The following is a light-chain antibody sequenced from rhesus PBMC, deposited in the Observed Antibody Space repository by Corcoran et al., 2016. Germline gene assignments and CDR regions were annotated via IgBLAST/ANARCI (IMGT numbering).Light chain of an antibody. J-gene: IGKJ3*01. CDR1: QGISSY. CDR3: HQYKSYPPFT. CDR2: AAT. Sequence: DIQMTQSPSSLSASVGDTVTITCRASQGISSYLNWFQQKPGKAPNLLIFAATTLQSGVPSRFSGSGSGTEFTLTISSLQPEDFATYYCHQYKSYPPFTFGPGTKLDIK. V-gene: IGKV1-28*02.